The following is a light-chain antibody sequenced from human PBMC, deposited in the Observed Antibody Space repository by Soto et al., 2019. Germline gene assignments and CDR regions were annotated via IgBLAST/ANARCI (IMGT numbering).Light chain of an antibody. Sequence: VPTKPAPRSATPGQKVTISCAGSNSNSAKNYVSWYQQLPGTAPKLLIYDNNKRPSEIPDRFSGSKSGQSATLCITGPQTRDEADQYYRTCGSSLSSGAFANGRQGTV. J-gene: IGLJ1*01. V-gene: IGLV1-51*01. CDR3: RTCGSSLSSGA. CDR2: DNN. CDR1: NSNSAKNY.